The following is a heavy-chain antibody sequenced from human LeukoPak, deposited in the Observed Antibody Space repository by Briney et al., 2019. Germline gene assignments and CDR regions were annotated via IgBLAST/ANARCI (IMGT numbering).Heavy chain of an antibody. D-gene: IGHD1-26*01. CDR2: INPNSGGT. Sequence: ASVKVSCKASGYTFTGYYMHWVRQAPGQGLEWMGWINPNSGGTNYAQKFQGRVTMTRDTSISTAYMELSRLRSDDTAVYYCARVSRPDIVGAKGHFDYWGQGTLVTVSS. V-gene: IGHV1-2*02. J-gene: IGHJ4*02. CDR3: ARVSRPDIVGAKGHFDY. CDR1: GYTFTGYY.